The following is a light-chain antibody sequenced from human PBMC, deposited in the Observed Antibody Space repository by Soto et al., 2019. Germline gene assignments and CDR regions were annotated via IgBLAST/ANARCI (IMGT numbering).Light chain of an antibody. CDR2: MGS. CDR3: MQTLQTPLT. V-gene: IGKV2-28*01. Sequence: DIVMTQSPLSLPVTPGESASISCRSSQSLLHNNGYNYLDWYLQKPVQSPQLLFFMGSHRASGVPDTFSASGSGTDFTLKISRVEAEDVGVYYYMQTLQTPLTFGGGTKVEI. J-gene: IGKJ4*01. CDR1: QSLLHNNGYNY.